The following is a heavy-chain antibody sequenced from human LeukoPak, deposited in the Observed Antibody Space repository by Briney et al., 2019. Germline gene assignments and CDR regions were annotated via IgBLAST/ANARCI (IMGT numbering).Heavy chain of an antibody. CDR2: IYHDGTT. V-gene: IGHV4-4*02. Sequence: SETLSLTCGVSGYSISSNHWWEWVRQPPGKGLEWIGEIYHDGTTKYSASLKSRATISLDKFKNQFSLNVISVTAADTAVYYCARVYYSNSYDYWYFDLWGRGTLVTVSS. D-gene: IGHD6-13*01. J-gene: IGHJ2*01. CDR3: ARVYYSNSYDYWYFDL. CDR1: GYSISSNHW.